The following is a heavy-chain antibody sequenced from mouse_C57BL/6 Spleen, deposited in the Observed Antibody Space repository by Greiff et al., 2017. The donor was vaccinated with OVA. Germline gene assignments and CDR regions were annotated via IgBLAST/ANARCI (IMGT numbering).Heavy chain of an antibody. V-gene: IGHV1-55*01. Sequence: QVQLQQPGAELVKPGASVKMSCKASGYTFTSYWITWVKQRPGHGLEWIGDISPGSGSTNYNEKFKSKATLTVDTSSSTAYMQLSSLTSEGSAVYYCAREAHYCGSRERYYYAMDYWGQGTSVTVSS. J-gene: IGHJ4*01. D-gene: IGHD1-1*01. CDR1: GYTFTSYW. CDR3: AREAHYCGSRERYYYAMDY. CDR2: ISPGSGST.